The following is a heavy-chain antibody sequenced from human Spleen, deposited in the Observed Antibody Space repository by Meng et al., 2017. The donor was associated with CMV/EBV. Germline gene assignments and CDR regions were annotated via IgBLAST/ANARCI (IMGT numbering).Heavy chain of an antibody. CDR1: GGTFSSYA. CDR2: IIPIFGTA. D-gene: IGHD6-6*01. CDR3: ARESGAARPRGYYYYGMDV. V-gene: IGHV1-69*05. J-gene: IGHJ6*02. Sequence: SVKVSCKASGGTFSSYAISWVRQAPGQGLEWMGGIIPIFGTANYAQKFQCRVTITTDESTSTAYMELSSLRSEDTAAYYCARESGAARPRGYYYYGMDVWGQGTTVTVSS.